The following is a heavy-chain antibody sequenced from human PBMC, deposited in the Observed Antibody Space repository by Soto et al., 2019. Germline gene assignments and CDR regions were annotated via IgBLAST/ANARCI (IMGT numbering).Heavy chain of an antibody. CDR3: AIAPGGHYCTSTSCLYFFDH. CDR1: GFTFSNHA. J-gene: IGHJ4*02. Sequence: EVQLLESGGALVQPGGSLRLSCAAYGFTFSNHAMNWVRQAPGKGLEWVSTISDSGSTYYADSVKGRFTISRENSKNTLNVQMNNLRAEDTAIYYCAIAPGGHYCTSTSCLYFFDHWGQGTLVIVSS. CDR2: ISDSGST. D-gene: IGHD2-2*01. V-gene: IGHV3-23*01.